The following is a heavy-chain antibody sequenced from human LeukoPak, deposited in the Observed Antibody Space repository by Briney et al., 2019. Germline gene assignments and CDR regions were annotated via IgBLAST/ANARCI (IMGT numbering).Heavy chain of an antibody. CDR1: GFTFSNYG. CDR2: IRSDGSNK. CDR3: AKDRSGDMTTAFDY. Sequence: GGSLRLSCAASGFTFSNYGMHWVRQAPGKGLEWVAFIRSDGSNKFYADSVKGRFTISRDNSKNTLYLQMNSLRAEDTAVYYCAKDRSGDMTTAFDYWGQGTLVTVSS. V-gene: IGHV3-30*02. J-gene: IGHJ4*02. D-gene: IGHD6-25*01.